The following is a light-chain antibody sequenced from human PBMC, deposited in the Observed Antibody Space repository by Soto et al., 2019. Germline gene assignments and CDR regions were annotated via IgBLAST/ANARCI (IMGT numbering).Light chain of an antibody. Sequence: EIVLTQSPGTLYLSPGERATLSCRASQSVSNNYLAWYQQKPGQAPRLLIYGASNRATGIPDRFSGSGSGTVFTFTISRLEPEDFAVYYCQQYGSSGTFGQGTKVEIK. CDR2: GAS. V-gene: IGKV3-20*01. CDR1: QSVSNNY. CDR3: QQYGSSGT. J-gene: IGKJ1*01.